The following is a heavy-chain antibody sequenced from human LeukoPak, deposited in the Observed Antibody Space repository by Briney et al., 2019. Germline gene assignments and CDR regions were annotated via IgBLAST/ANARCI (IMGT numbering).Heavy chain of an antibody. D-gene: IGHD4-17*01. CDR2: INHSGST. V-gene: IGHV4-39*07. J-gene: IGHJ3*02. CDR3: ARGPSRTPYGDYAFDI. CDR1: GGSISSSSYY. Sequence: PSETLSLTCTVSGGSISSSSYYWGWIRQPPGKGLEWIGEINHSGSTNYNPSLKSRVTISVDTSKNQFSLKLSSVTAADTAVYYCARGPSRTPYGDYAFDIWGQGTMVTVSS.